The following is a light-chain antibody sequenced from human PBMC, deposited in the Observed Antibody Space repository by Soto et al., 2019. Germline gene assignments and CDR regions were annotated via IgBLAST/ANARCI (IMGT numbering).Light chain of an antibody. V-gene: IGKV2-28*01. CDR2: LGS. J-gene: IGKJ2*01. Sequence: DIVMTQSPLSLPVTPGEPASISCSSSQSLLHSNGHNYFDWFLQKPVQSTQLLIYLGSYRASGVPDRFSGRGSGTDFTLTISRVEAEDVGIYYCMQALSHTSGQGTKLEIK. CDR1: QSLLHSNGHNY. CDR3: MQALSHT.